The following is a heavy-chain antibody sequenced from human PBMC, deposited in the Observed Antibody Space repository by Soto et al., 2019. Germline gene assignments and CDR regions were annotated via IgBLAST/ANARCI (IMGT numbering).Heavy chain of an antibody. CDR2: INPNSGGT. CDR3: ARVEIASLSMVRGVPGDYYGMDG. D-gene: IGHD3-10*01. Sequence: GASVKVSCKASGYTFTGYYMHWVRQAPGQGLEGMGWINPNSGGTNYAQKFQGWVTMTRDTSISTAYMELSRLRSDDTAVYYCARVEIASLSMVRGVPGDYYGMDGSGQGTTVTVSS. V-gene: IGHV1-2*04. CDR1: GYTFTGYY. J-gene: IGHJ6*02.